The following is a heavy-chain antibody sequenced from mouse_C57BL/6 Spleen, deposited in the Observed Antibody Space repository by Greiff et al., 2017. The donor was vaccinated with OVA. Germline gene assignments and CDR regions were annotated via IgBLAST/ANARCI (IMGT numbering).Heavy chain of an antibody. CDR3: ARRGTTAYAMDY. CDR2: ISSGGSYT. V-gene: IGHV5-6*02. CDR1: GFTFSSYG. Sequence: EVMLVESGGDLVKPGGSLKLSCAASGFTFSSYGMSWVRQTPDKRLEWVATISSGGSYTYYPDSVKGRFTISRDNAKNTLYLQMSSLKSEDTAMYYCARRGTTAYAMDYWGQGTSVTVSS. J-gene: IGHJ4*01. D-gene: IGHD1-2*01.